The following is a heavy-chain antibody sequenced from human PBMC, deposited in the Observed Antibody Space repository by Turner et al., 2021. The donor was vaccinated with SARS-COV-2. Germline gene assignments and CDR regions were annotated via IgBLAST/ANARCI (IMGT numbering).Heavy chain of an antibody. J-gene: IGHJ6*02. CDR2: IYSGGST. V-gene: IGHV3-53*04. CDR3: ARAPYGGDV. CDR1: RFTVSSNY. Sequence: EVLLVASGGGLVQPGWSLRLSCAASRFTVSSNYMSWVRQAPGKGLEWVSVIYSGGSTYCADSVKGRFTIYRHNSKNTLYLQMNSLRAEDTAVYYCARAPYGGDVWGQGTTVTVSS.